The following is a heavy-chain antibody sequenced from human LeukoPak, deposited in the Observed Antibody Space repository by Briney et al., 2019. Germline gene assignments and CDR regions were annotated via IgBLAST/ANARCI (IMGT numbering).Heavy chain of an antibody. CDR2: ISYDGSNK. CDR3: AKDRWLVRQNWYFDL. CDR1: GFTFSSYG. Sequence: GRSLRLSCAASGFTFSSYGMHWVRQAPGKGLEWVAVISYDGSNKYYADSVKGRFTISRDNSKNTLYLQMNSLRAEDTAVYYCAKDRWLVRQNWYFDLWGRGTLVTVSS. D-gene: IGHD6-19*01. J-gene: IGHJ2*01. V-gene: IGHV3-30*18.